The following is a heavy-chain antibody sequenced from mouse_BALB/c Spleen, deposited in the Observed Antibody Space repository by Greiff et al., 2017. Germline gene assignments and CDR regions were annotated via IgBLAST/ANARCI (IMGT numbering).Heavy chain of an antibody. J-gene: IGHJ3*01. CDR2: ISYSGST. CDR3: ARGDDGFAY. Sequence: EVQLQESGPGLVKPSQSLSLTCTVTGYSITSDYAWNWIRQFPGNKLEWMGYISYSGSTSYNPSLKSRISITRDTSKNPFFLQLNSVTTEDTATYYCARGDDGFAYWGQGTLVTVSA. V-gene: IGHV3-2*02. CDR1: GYSITSDYA. D-gene: IGHD2-12*01.